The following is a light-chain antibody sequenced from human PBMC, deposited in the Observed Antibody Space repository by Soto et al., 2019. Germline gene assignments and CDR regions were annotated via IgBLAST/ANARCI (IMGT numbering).Light chain of an antibody. Sequence: QSALTQPASVSGSPGQSITISCTGTSSDVGGYNYVSWYQHHPGNAPKLMIYDVSNRPSGVSNRFSGSKSGNTASLTISGLQAEDEADYYCSSYTSSSTLVFGGGTKVTVL. J-gene: IGLJ2*01. CDR2: DVS. CDR1: SSDVGGYNY. V-gene: IGLV2-14*03. CDR3: SSYTSSSTLV.